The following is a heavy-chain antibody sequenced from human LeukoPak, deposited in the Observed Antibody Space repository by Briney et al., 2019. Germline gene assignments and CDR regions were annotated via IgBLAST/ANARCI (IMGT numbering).Heavy chain of an antibody. CDR1: GFTFSSYS. CDR3: AEGHDFDY. Sequence: GGSLRLSCAASGFTFSSYSMNWVRQAPGKGLEWISYISSSSSTIYYADSVNGRFTISRDKAKNSLYLQMNSLRAEDTAVYYCAEGHDFDYWGQGTLVTVSS. CDR2: ISSSSSTI. J-gene: IGHJ4*02. V-gene: IGHV3-48*01.